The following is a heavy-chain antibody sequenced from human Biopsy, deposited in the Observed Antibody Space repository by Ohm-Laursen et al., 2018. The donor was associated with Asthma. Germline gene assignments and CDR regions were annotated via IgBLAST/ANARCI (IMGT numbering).Heavy chain of an antibody. CDR1: GFTFSSYG. J-gene: IGHJ6*02. V-gene: IGHV3-23*01. CDR3: ARISICRTTTCYSYFSYSMDV. CDR2: ISPGAGST. D-gene: IGHD2-2*01. Sequence: SLRLSCAASGFTFSSYGMNWVRQAPGKGLQWVSSISPGAGSTYYADSVRGRLTISRDNSNTVFLQMNSLRAEDTAVYYCARISICRTTTCYSYFSYSMDVWGQGTTVTVSS.